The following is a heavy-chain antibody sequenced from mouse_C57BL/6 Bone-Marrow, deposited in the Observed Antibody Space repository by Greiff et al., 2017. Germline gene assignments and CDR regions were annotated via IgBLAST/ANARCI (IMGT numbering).Heavy chain of an antibody. CDR3: TRDPYGGYAMDY. V-gene: IGHV5-9-1*02. CDR2: ISSGGDYI. CDR1: GFTFSSYA. J-gene: IGHJ4*01. Sequence: EVQLVESGEGLVKPGGSLKLSCAASGFTFSSYAMSWVRQTPEKRLEWVAYISSGGDYIYYADTVKGRFTISRDNARNTLYLQMSSLKSEDTAMXYCTRDPYGGYAMDYWGQGTSVTVSS. D-gene: IGHD1-1*01.